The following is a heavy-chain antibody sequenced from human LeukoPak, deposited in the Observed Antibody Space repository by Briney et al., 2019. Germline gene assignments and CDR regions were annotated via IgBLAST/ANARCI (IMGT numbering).Heavy chain of an antibody. J-gene: IGHJ4*02. CDR3: ARGREYSSSWYALGY. V-gene: IGHV4-61*01. Sequence: SETPFPPRTVSGGSVSSGSYYWRWIRQPPGKGLEWVGYIYYSGSTNYNPSLKSRVTVSVDASKNQFSLKLSSVTAADTAVYYCARGREYSSSWYALGYWGQGNLVTLSS. CDR1: GGSVSSGSYY. D-gene: IGHD6-13*01. CDR2: IYYSGST.